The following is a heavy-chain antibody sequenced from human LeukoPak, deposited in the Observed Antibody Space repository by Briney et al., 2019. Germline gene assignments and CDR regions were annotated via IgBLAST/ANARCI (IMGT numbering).Heavy chain of an antibody. CDR1: GFTFGSHA. CDR2: IFCSGGHP. J-gene: IGHJ4*02. V-gene: IGHV3-23*01. Sequence: PGGSLRLSCEASGFTFGSHAMYCVRQAPGKGLEWVAGIFCSGGHPHYADPVKGRFTISRDNSRNTVYLQNNSLRAEDTAVYYCGKTTVGYSSGQKPAWPVDYWGQGTLVTVSS. CDR3: GKTTVGYSSGQKPAWPVDY. D-gene: IGHD5-18*01.